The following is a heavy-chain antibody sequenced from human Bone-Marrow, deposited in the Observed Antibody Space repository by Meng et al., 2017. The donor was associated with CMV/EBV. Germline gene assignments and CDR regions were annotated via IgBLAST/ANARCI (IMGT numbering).Heavy chain of an antibody. CDR3: ARDGIAYSSSSGFDY. Sequence: GSLRLSCTVSGGSISSSSYYWGWIRQPPGKGLEWIGSIYYSGSTYYNPSLKSRVTISVDTSKNQFSLKLSSVTAADTAVYYCARDGIAYSSSSGFDYWGQGTRVTVSS. V-gene: IGHV4-39*07. CDR2: IYYSGST. J-gene: IGHJ4*02. CDR1: GGSISSSSYY. D-gene: IGHD6-6*01.